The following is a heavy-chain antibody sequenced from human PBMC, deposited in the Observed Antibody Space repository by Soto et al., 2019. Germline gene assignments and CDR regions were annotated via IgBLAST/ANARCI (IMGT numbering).Heavy chain of an antibody. J-gene: IGHJ3*02. Sequence: VASVKVSCKASGYSFSRYVINRVRQANGQGLEWMGWMNPNSGNTGYAQKFQGRVTMTRNTSISTAYMELSSLRSEDTALYYCAKSYTDYYGSANYFFDIWGQGTMVTVSS. CDR1: GYSFSRYV. CDR2: MNPNSGNT. V-gene: IGHV1-8*01. CDR3: AKSYTDYYGSANYFFDI. D-gene: IGHD3-10*01.